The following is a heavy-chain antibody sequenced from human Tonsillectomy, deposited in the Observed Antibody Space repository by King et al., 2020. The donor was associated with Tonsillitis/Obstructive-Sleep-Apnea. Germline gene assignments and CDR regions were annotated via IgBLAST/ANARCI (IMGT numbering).Heavy chain of an antibody. CDR2: ISYDGSNK. D-gene: IGHD6-19*01. V-gene: IGHV3-30*18. Sequence: VQLVESGGGVVQPGRSLRLSCAASGFTFSSYGMHWVRQAPGKGLEWVAVISYDGSNKYYADSVKGRFTISRDNSKNTRYLQMNSLRAEDTAVYYCAKDRAILGSGWYHYYFDYWGQGTLVTVSS. CDR3: AKDRAILGSGWYHYYFDY. J-gene: IGHJ4*02. CDR1: GFTFSSYG.